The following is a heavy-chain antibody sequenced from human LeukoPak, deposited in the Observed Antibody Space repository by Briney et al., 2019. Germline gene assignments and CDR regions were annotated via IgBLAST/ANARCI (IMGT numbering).Heavy chain of an antibody. V-gene: IGHV4-39*01. D-gene: IGHD3-22*01. CDR2: IYYSGST. J-gene: IGHJ4*02. CDR1: GGSISSSSYY. CDR3: ARHSSGYYYIRY. Sequence: PSETLSLTCTVSGGSISSSSYYWGWIRQPPGKGLEWIGSIYYSGSTYYNPSLKSRVTISVDTSKNQFSLKLSSVTAADTAVYYCARHSSGYYYIRYWGQRTLVTVSS.